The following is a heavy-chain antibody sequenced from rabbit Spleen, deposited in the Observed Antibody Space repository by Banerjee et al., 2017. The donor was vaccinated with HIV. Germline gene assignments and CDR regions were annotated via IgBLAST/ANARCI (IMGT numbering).Heavy chain of an antibody. Sequence: QSLEESGGDLVKPGASLTLTCTASGVSFSGSSYMCWVRQAPGKGLEWIACIEGGSSSFTYFASWAKGRFTISKASSTTVTLQMTSLTAADTATYFCARHSGSPLFNLWGPGTLVTVS. CDR3: ARHSGSPLFNL. CDR2: IEGGSSSFT. CDR1: GVSFSGSSY. V-gene: IGHV1S40*01. J-gene: IGHJ4*01. D-gene: IGHD1-1*01.